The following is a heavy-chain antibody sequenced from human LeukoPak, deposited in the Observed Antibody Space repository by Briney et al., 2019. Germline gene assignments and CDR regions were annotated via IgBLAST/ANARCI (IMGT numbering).Heavy chain of an antibody. V-gene: IGHV3-74*01. D-gene: IGHD6-19*01. Sequence: GGSLRLSCVASGFTFSSYSMNWVRQAPGKGLVWVSRINSDGSSTNYADSVKGRFTISRDNAKNTLYLQMNSLRAEDTAMYYCAGVGSSGWGSFDYWGQGTLVTVSS. CDR3: AGVGSSGWGSFDY. J-gene: IGHJ4*02. CDR1: GFTFSSYS. CDR2: INSDGSST.